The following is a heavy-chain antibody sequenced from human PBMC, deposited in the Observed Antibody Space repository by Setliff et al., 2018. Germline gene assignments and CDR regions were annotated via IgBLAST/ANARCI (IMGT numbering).Heavy chain of an antibody. CDR1: GGTFSSYA. Sequence: EASVKVSCKASGGTFSSYAISWVRQAPGQGLEWMGGFDFEDGETIYAHKFQGRVTMTEDTSTDTAYMELSSLRSEDTAMYYCAIIGPDSSGYYWIFDYWGQGTLVTVSS. V-gene: IGHV1-24*01. D-gene: IGHD3-22*01. CDR3: AIIGPDSSGYYWIFDY. CDR2: FDFEDGET. J-gene: IGHJ4*02.